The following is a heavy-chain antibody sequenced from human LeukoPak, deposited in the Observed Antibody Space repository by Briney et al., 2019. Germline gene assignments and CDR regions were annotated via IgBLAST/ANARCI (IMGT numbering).Heavy chain of an antibody. CDR2: INHSGST. D-gene: IGHD3-9*01. CDR1: GGSFSGYY. V-gene: IGHV4-34*01. J-gene: IGHJ4*02. CDR3: ARRLRVGYFDWLHFDY. Sequence: SETLSLTCAVYGGSFSGYYWSWIRQPPGKGLEWIGEINHSGSTNYNPSLKSRVTISVDTSKNQFSLKLSSVTAADTAVYYCARRLRVGYFDWLHFDYWGQGTLVTVSS.